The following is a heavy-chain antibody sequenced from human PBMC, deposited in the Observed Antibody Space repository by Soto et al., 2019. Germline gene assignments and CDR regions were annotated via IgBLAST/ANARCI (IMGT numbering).Heavy chain of an antibody. D-gene: IGHD3-16*01. CDR3: ARGPPWGY. CDR1: GGSFSGYY. Sequence: QVQLQQWGAGLLKPSETLSLTCAVYGGSFSGYYWSWIRQPPGKGLEWIGEINHSGSTNYNPSLQSRVTISVDTSKNQFSPKLSSVTAADTAVYYCARGPPWGYWGQGTLVTVSS. V-gene: IGHV4-34*01. J-gene: IGHJ4*02. CDR2: INHSGST.